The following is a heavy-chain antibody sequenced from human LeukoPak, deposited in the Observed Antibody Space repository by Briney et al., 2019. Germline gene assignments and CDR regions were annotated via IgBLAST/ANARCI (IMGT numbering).Heavy chain of an antibody. CDR2: ISAYNGNT. CDR1: GYTFTSYG. J-gene: IGHJ4*02. Sequence: ASVKVSCKASGYTFTSYGISWVRQAPGQGLEWMGWISAYNGNTNYAQKLQGRVTMTTDTPTSTAYMELRSLTSDDTAVYYCARDIAAAGADYWGQGTLVTVSS. V-gene: IGHV1-18*01. CDR3: ARDIAAAGADY. D-gene: IGHD6-13*01.